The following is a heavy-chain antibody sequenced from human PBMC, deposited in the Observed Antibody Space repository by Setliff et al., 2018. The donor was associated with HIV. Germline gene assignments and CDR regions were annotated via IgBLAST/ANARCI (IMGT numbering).Heavy chain of an antibody. CDR1: AYTFTDYY. CDR2: VNPNSGGT. V-gene: IGHV1-2*02. J-gene: IGHJ4*02. D-gene: IGHD1-1*01. CDR3: ARQLSNSLES. Sequence: GPSVKVSCKASAYTFTDYYIHWVRQAPGQGLEWMGWVNPNSGGTNYAQKFQGRVTMTTDTSVSTAYMEFSSLRSDDTAEYYCARQLSNSLESWGQGTLVTVSS.